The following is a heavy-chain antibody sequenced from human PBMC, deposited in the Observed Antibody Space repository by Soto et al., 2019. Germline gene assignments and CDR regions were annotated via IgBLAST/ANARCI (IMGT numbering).Heavy chain of an antibody. J-gene: IGHJ4*02. D-gene: IGHD3-3*01. CDR1: GGSISSGGYY. V-gene: IGHV4-31*03. CDR3: ARVRSSSGSIPLVDY. Sequence: QVQLQESGPGLVKPSQTLSLTCTVSGGSISSGGYYWSWIRQHPGKGLEWIGYIYYSGSTYYNPSLKSRVTISVDTSKNQFSLKLSSVTAADTAVYYCARVRSSSGSIPLVDYWGQGTLVTVSS. CDR2: IYYSGST.